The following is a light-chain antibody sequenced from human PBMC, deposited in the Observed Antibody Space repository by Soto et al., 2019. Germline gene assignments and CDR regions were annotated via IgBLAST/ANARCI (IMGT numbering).Light chain of an antibody. V-gene: IGLV3-21*04. CDR2: YDS. Sequence: SYELTQPPSVSVAPGKTARITCGGNNIGSKSVHWYQQKPGQAPVLVIYYDSDRPSGIPERFSGSNSGNTATLTISRVEAGDEADYSCQVWDSSSDHLYVFGTGTKVTVL. J-gene: IGLJ1*01. CDR3: QVWDSSSDHLYV. CDR1: NIGSKS.